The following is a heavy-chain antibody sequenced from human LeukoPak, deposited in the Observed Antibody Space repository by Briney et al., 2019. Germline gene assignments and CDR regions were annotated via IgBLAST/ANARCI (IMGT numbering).Heavy chain of an antibody. J-gene: IGHJ4*02. D-gene: IGHD3/OR15-3a*01. CDR1: GYTFTSYY. CDR3: ARVLRTGDDY. V-gene: IGHV1-46*01. Sequence: ASVKVSCKASGYTFTSYYMHWVRQAPGQGLEWMGITNPSGGSTSYAQKSQGRVTMTRDTSTSTVYMELSSLRSEDTAVYYCARVLRTGDDYWGQGTLVTVSS. CDR2: TNPSGGST.